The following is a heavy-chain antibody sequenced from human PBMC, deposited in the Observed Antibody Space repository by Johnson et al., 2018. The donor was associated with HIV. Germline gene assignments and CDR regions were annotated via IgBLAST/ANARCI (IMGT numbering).Heavy chain of an antibody. CDR2: ISYDGSNK. V-gene: IGHV3-30*14. J-gene: IGHJ3*02. D-gene: IGHD6-6*01. CDR1: GFTFSSYA. Sequence: QVQLVESGGGVVQPGRSLRLSCAASGFTFSSYAMHWVRQAPGKGLEWVAVISYDGSNKYYADSVKGRFRLSRDNSKNTLYLQMNSLRGEDSAVYYCAKEDSSSWNAFDIWGQGTMVTVSS. CDR3: AKEDSSSWNAFDI.